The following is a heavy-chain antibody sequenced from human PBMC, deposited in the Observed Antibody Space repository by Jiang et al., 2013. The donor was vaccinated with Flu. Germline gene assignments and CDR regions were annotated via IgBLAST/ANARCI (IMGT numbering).Heavy chain of an antibody. CDR2: IYYSGST. D-gene: IGHD5-12*01. V-gene: IGHV4-59*01. Sequence: SGGSISSYYWSWIRQPPGKGLEWIGYIYYSGSTNYNPSLKSRVTISVDTSKNQFSLKLSSVTAADTAVYYCARDPEYSGYDLGAFDIWGQGTMVTVSS. J-gene: IGHJ3*02. CDR1: GGSISSYY. CDR3: ARDPEYSGYDLGAFDI.